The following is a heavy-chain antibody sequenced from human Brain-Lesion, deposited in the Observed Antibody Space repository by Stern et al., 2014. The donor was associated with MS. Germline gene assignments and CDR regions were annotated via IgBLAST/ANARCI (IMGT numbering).Heavy chain of an antibody. Sequence: EDPLVESGGGLIEPGRSLRLSCTASGFSFGDYAINWIRQAPGKGLEWVGFIRSKVYGGAAEYAASVKGRFTISRDDSKSIAYLQVNGLKTEDTAVYYCTRDRLDYGYSYFDYWGQGTLVTVSS. CDR1: GFSFGDYA. CDR3: TRDRLDYGYSYFDY. J-gene: IGHJ4*02. CDR2: IRSKVYGGAA. V-gene: IGHV3-49*03. D-gene: IGHD4-17*01.